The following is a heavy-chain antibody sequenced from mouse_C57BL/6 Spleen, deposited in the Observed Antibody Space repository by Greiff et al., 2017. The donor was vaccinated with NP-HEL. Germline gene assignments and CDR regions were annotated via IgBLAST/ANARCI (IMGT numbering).Heavy chain of an antibody. J-gene: IGHJ1*03. V-gene: IGHV5-6*01. CDR2: ISSGGSYT. Sequence: EVQLVESGGDLVKPGGSLKLSCAASGFTFSSYGMSWVRQTPDKRLEWVATISSGGSYTYYPDSVKGRFTISRDNAKNTLYLQMSSLKSEDTAMYYCARQGTVVAFYWYFDVWGTGTTVTVSS. CDR1: GFTFSSYG. CDR3: ARQGTVVAFYWYFDV. D-gene: IGHD1-1*01.